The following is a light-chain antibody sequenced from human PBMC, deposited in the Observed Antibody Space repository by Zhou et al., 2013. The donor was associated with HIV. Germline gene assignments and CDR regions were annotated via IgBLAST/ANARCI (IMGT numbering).Light chain of an antibody. J-gene: IGKJ1*01. Sequence: DIQMTQSPSSVSASVGDRVTISCRASQDISSWLAWYQQKPGKAPKLLIYASSTLQSGVPSRFSGSGSGTDFTLTISCLQSEDFAAYYCQQYYSNPWTFGQGTKVEIK. CDR3: QQYYSNPWT. V-gene: IGKV1-12*01. CDR1: QDISSW. CDR2: ASS.